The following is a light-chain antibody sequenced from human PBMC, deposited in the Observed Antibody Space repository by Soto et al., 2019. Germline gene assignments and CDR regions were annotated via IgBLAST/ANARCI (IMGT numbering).Light chain of an antibody. CDR2: EVS. J-gene: IGLJ1*01. V-gene: IGLV2-8*01. CDR3: CSYGGGNNFYV. Sequence: QSVLTQPPSASGSPGQSVTISCTGTSSDIGTYDYVSWYQHLPDKAPKLIIYEVSKRPSGVPDRFSGSKSGNTASLTVSGLQAVDEGDYYCCSYGGGNNFYVFGNGTKVTVL. CDR1: SSDIGTYDY.